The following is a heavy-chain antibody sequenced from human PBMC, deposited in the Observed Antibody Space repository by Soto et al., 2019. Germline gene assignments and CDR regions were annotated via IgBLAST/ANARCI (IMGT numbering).Heavy chain of an antibody. D-gene: IGHD3-10*01. V-gene: IGHV4-39*07. Sequence: PSETLSLTCSVSGGFVSCSSYSWGWIRQSPGKGLEWIGTIYSSENTYYNPSLLSRVTISVDTSKNQFSLKLSSVTAADTAVYYCARVWGGAFDFWGQGTMVTVSS. CDR3: ARVWGGAFDF. J-gene: IGHJ3*01. CDR2: IYSSENT. CDR1: GGFVSCSSYS.